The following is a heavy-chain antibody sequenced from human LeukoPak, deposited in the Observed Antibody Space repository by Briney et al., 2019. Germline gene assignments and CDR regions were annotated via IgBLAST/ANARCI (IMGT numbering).Heavy chain of an antibody. CDR3: ASESIAAAGEFDY. CDR2: INSDGSST. V-gene: IGHV3-74*01. D-gene: IGHD6-13*01. Sequence: PGGSLRLSCAASGFTFSSYWMHWVRQAPGKGLVWVSRINSDGSSTIYADSVKGRFTISRDNAKNTLYLQMNSLRAEDTAVYYCASESIAAAGEFDYWGQGTLVTVSS. CDR1: GFTFSSYW. J-gene: IGHJ4*02.